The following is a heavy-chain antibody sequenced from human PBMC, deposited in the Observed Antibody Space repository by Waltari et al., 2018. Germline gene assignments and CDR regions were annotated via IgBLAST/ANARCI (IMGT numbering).Heavy chain of an antibody. CDR2: INPNSGGT. CDR1: GYTFTGYY. D-gene: IGHD6-13*01. V-gene: IGHV1-2*04. CDR3: ARDSIAAEAYYYGMDV. Sequence: QVQLVQSGAEVKKPGASVKVSCKASGYTFTGYYMHWVRQAPGQGLEWMGWINPNSGGTNYAQKFQGWVTMTRDTSISTAYMELSRLRSDDTAVYYCARDSIAAEAYYYGMDVWGQGTTVTVSS. J-gene: IGHJ6*02.